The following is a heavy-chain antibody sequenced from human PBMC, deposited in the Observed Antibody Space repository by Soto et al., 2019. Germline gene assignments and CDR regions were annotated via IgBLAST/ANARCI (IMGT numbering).Heavy chain of an antibody. J-gene: IGHJ6*02. CDR1: GTIFSSYT. Sequence: QVQLVQSGAEVKKPGSSVRVSCKASGTIFSSYTISWVRQAPGQGLEWMGRIIPILGETNSAQKFQGRVTLTAAKSKHTAYMELNSLRLEDTALYYCARGLGGRMDDWGQGTTVTVSS. CDR3: ARGLGGRMDD. D-gene: IGHD3-16*01. V-gene: IGHV1-69*08. CDR2: IIPILGET.